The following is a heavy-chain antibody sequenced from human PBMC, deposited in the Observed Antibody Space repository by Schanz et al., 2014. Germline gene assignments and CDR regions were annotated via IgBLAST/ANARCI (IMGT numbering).Heavy chain of an antibody. D-gene: IGHD6-13*01. J-gene: IGHJ4*02. Sequence: QVQLVQSGAEVKKPGASVKVSCKASGYTFTSHGISWVRQAPGQGLEWMGWINPNSGTTNYAQKFQGRVTITRDTLASTAYMEVSSLRSEDTAVYYCARSGSSNWYFFDYWGQGTLXTVSS. CDR2: INPNSGTT. CDR1: GYTFTSHG. CDR3: ARSGSSNWYFFDY. V-gene: IGHV1-18*01.